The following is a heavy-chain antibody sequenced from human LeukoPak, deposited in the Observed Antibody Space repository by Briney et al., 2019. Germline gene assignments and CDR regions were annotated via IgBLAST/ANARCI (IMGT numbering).Heavy chain of an antibody. J-gene: IGHJ4*02. V-gene: IGHV3-7*03. Sequence: GGSLRLSCAASGFTFTSYWMRWVRHPPARGLEGGADINKDGSQKYYVDSVKGRFTISRDNSRYTLYLQMNSLRAEDAAMYYCAKDRPNDHESNGHYYRRNGDYWGQGTLVTVS. D-gene: IGHD3-3*01. CDR3: AKDRPNDHESNGHYYRRNGDY. CDR1: GFTFTSYW. CDR2: INKDGSQK.